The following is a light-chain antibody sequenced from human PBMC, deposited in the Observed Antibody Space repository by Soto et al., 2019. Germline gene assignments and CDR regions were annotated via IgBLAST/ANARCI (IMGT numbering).Light chain of an antibody. CDR1: QSVNSNY. CDR3: QQYGTSPRT. Sequence: EIVLTQSPGTRSLSPGESATLSCRASQSVNSNYVAWYQQKPGQAPRLLFFGASARASGIPDRFSGSGSGTDFTLTIRRLEPEDFAVYYCQQYGTSPRTFGQGTKVDIK. J-gene: IGKJ1*01. V-gene: IGKV3-20*01. CDR2: GAS.